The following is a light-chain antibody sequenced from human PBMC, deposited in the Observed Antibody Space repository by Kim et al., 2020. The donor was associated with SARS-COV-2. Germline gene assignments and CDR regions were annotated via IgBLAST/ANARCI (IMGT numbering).Light chain of an antibody. J-gene: IGKJ2*01. CDR2: GAS. Sequence: EIVMTQSPATLSVSPGERATLSCRASLSLNSNLAWYQQKPGQAPRLLIFGASTRATGVPARFSGGGSGTEFTLTISNLQSEDFAIYYCQQYNNWPPYIFGQGTKLEI. CDR3: QQYNNWPPYI. CDR1: LSLNSN. V-gene: IGKV3-15*01.